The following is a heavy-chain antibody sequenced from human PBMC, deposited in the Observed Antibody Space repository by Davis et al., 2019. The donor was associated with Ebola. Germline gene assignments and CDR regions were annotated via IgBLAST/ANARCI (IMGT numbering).Heavy chain of an antibody. CDR3: ARDNNYGFDY. D-gene: IGHD5-18*01. CDR1: GFTFSSYW. Sequence: GESLKISCAASGFTFSSYWMHWVRQAPGKGLVWVSRIGIDGITTNYADPVKGRFTISRDSAKNTLYLQMNSLRAEDTALYYCARDNNYGFDYWGQGTLVTVSS. CDR2: IGIDGITT. J-gene: IGHJ4*02. V-gene: IGHV3-74*01.